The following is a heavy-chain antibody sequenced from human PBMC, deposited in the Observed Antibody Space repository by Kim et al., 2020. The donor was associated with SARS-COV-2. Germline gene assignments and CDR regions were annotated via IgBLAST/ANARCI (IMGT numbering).Heavy chain of an antibody. D-gene: IGHD4-17*01. CDR2: IRSKANSYAT. CDR1: GFTFSGSA. J-gene: IGHJ4*02. V-gene: IGHV3-73*01. CDR3: TRAYGDPPVINDY. Sequence: GGSLRLSCAASGFTFSGSAMHWVRQASGKGLEWVGRIRSKANSYATAYAASVKGRFTISRDDSKNTAYLQMNSLKTEDTAVYYCTRAYGDPPVINDYWGQGTLVTVSS.